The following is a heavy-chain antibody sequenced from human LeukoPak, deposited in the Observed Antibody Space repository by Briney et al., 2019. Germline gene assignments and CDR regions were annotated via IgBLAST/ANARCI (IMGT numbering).Heavy chain of an antibody. CDR1: GGSISSYY. J-gene: IGHJ4*02. CDR2: IYYSGST. Sequence: SETLSLTCTVSGGSISSYYWGWIRQPPGKGLEWIGSIYYSGSTYYNPSLKSRVTISVDTSKNQFSLKLSSVTAADTAVYYCARHGTPVTFYYFDYWGQGTLVTVSS. CDR3: ARHGTPVTFYYFDY. V-gene: IGHV4-39*01. D-gene: IGHD5-18*01.